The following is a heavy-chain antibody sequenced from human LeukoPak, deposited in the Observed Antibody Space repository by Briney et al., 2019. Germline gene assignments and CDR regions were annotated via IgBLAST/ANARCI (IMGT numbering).Heavy chain of an antibody. D-gene: IGHD1-26*01. V-gene: IGHV5-51*01. Sequence: NHGESLKISCTGSGYSFSNYWIGWVRPMPGKGLEWMGIIYPGNSDTRYSPSFQGQVTISADKSIDTAYLQWNSLKASDTAMYYCARRLSGNEGCWGQGTLVTVSS. CDR2: IYPGNSDT. CDR3: ARRLSGNEGC. CDR1: GYSFSNYW. J-gene: IGHJ4*02.